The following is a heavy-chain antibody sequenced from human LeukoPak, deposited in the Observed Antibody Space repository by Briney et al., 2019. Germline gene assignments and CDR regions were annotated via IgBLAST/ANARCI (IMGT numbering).Heavy chain of an antibody. V-gene: IGHV4-34*01. CDR3: ARLPGPRYYYGSGSYYPRYYYYMDV. CDR2: INHSGST. J-gene: IGHJ6*03. CDR1: GGSFSGYY. D-gene: IGHD3-10*01. Sequence: SETLSLTCAVYGGSFSGYYWSWLRQPPGKGLEWIGEINHSGSTNYNPSLKSRVTISVDTSKNQFSLKLSSVTAADTAVYYCARLPGPRYYYGSGSYYPRYYYYMDVWGKGTTVTISS.